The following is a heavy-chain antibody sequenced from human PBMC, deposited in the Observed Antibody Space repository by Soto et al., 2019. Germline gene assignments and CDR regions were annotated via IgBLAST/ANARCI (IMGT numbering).Heavy chain of an antibody. J-gene: IGHJ4*02. CDR2: VSAYNGNT. CDR1: GDTFTSYD. Sequence: QVQLVQSGAEVKKPGASVKVSCKASGDTFTSYDFSWVRQAPGQGLEWMGWVSAYNGNTNYAQKLQDRFTMTTDTSTSTVYMELRSLRSDDTAVYYCARDRRGRGSFDSWGQGNLVTVSS. CDR3: ARDRRGRGSFDS. V-gene: IGHV1-18*01. D-gene: IGHD1-26*01.